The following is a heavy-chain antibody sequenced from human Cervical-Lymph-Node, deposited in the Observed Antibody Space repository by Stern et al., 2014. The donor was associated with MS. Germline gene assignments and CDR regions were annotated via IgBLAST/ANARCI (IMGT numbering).Heavy chain of an antibody. CDR3: VHTRQQLLYYFDS. CDR2: IYWDADK. Sequence: QVTLRESGPTLVRPTQTLTLTCTFSGFSLTTRGMTVGWVRQPPGKALEWLTMIYWDADKRYSPSLRSRLTVPKDTSKNQVLLTMTNMDPVDPATYDCVHTRQQLLYYFDSWGQGALVTVSS. V-gene: IGHV2-5*02. J-gene: IGHJ4*02. D-gene: IGHD1-1*01. CDR1: GFSLTTRGMT.